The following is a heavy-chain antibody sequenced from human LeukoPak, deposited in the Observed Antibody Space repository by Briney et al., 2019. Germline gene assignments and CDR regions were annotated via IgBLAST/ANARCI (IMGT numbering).Heavy chain of an antibody. CDR2: IYYSGST. D-gene: IGHD2-21*02. Sequence: KASQTLSLTCTVSGGFISSGGYFWSWLRQYPGKGLEWIGYIYYSGSTYYNPSLKSQISISVDTSKNQFSLKMSSVTAADTAVYYCARGAAYCGGDCYPRWFDPWGQGTLVTVSS. CDR3: ARGAAYCGGDCYPRWFDP. V-gene: IGHV4-31*01. J-gene: IGHJ5*02. CDR1: GGFISSGGYF.